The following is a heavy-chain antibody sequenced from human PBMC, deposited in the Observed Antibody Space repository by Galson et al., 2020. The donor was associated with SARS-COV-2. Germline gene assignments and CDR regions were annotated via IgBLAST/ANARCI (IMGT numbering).Heavy chain of an antibody. CDR1: GGSISSSSYY. CDR2: IYYSGST. Sequence: ASETLSLTCTVSGGSISSSSYYWGWIRQPPGKGLEWIGSIYYSGSTYYNPSLKSRVTISVDTSKNQFSLKLSSVTAADTAVYYCARHHDMLTGYVYYYGMDVWGQGTTVTVSS. J-gene: IGHJ6*02. D-gene: IGHD3-9*01. V-gene: IGHV4-39*01. CDR3: ARHHDMLTGYVYYYGMDV.